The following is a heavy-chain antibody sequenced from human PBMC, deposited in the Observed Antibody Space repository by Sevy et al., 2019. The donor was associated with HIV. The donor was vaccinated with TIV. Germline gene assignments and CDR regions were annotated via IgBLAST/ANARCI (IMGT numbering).Heavy chain of an antibody. CDR3: ARGRGDPRADCFDY. CDR1: GFTFNIYS. V-gene: IGHV3-21*01. Sequence: GGCLRLSCAASGFTFNIYSMNWVRQAPGKELEWVSSISDSSSYIFYADSVKGRFTISRDNAKNSLYLQMNSLRAEDTAVYYCARGRGDPRADCFDYWGQGTLVTVSS. CDR2: ISDSSSYI. D-gene: IGHD2-21*02. J-gene: IGHJ4*02.